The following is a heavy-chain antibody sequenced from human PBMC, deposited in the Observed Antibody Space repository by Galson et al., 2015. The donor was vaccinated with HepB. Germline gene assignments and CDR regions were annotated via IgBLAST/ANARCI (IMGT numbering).Heavy chain of an antibody. CDR1: GYTFTSYA. CDR3: ARAGVWPRDYFDY. Sequence: SVKVSCKASGYTFTSYAMHWVRQAPGQRLEWMGWINAGNGNTKYSQKFQGRVTITRDTSASTAYMELSSLRSEDTAVYYRARAGVWPRDYFDYWGQGTLVTVSS. D-gene: IGHD6-13*01. J-gene: IGHJ4*02. V-gene: IGHV1-3*01. CDR2: INAGNGNT.